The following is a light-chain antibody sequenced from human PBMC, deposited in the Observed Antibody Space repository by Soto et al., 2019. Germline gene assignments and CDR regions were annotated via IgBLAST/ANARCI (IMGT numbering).Light chain of an antibody. CDR1: QDISNY. CDR2: DAS. J-gene: IGKJ2*01. CDR3: QQYDDFPYT. V-gene: IGKV1-33*01. Sequence: DIQMTQSPSSLSASEGDRVTITCQASQDISNYLNWFQQTPGKAPKLLIYDASDLETGVPSRFSGSGSGTDFTFTISSLQPEDFATYYCQQYDDFPYTFGQGTKLEIK.